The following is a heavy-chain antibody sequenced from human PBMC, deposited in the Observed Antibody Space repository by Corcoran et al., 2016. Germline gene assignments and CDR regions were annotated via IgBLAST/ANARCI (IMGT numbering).Heavy chain of an antibody. D-gene: IGHD4-17*01. V-gene: IGHV4-34*01. Sequence: QVQLQQWGAGLLKPSETLSLTCAVYGGSFSGYYWSWIRQPPGKGLEWIGEINHSGSTNYNPSLKSRVTISVDTSKNQFSLKLSSVTAADTAVYYCARDPGFGDYVEGYFDYWGQGTLVTVSS. J-gene: IGHJ4*02. CDR1: GGSFSGYY. CDR2: INHSGST. CDR3: ARDPGFGDYVEGYFDY.